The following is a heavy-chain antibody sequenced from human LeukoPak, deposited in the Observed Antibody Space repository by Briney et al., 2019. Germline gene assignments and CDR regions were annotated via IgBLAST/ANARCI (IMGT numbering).Heavy chain of an antibody. Sequence: SETLSLTCTVSGGSLSSGSYYWGWIRQPPGKGLEWIGYIYYSGSTNYNPSLKSRVTISVDTSKNQFSLKLSSVTAADTAVYYCAKMDDYFDYWGQGTLVTVSS. CDR2: IYYSGST. V-gene: IGHV4-61*01. J-gene: IGHJ4*02. CDR1: GGSLSSGSYY. D-gene: IGHD5-24*01. CDR3: AKMDDYFDY.